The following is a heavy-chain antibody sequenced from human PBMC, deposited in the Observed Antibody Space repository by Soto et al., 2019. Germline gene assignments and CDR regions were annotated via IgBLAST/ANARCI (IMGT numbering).Heavy chain of an antibody. Sequence: ASVKVSCKASGGTFSSYAISWVRQAPGQGLEWMGGIIPIFGTANYAQKFQGRVTITADESTSTAYMELSSLRSEDTAVYYCARRGYYDSSGYSPFDYWGQGTLVTVSS. V-gene: IGHV1-69*13. CDR1: GGTFSSYA. D-gene: IGHD3-22*01. CDR3: ARRGYYDSSGYSPFDY. J-gene: IGHJ4*02. CDR2: IIPIFGTA.